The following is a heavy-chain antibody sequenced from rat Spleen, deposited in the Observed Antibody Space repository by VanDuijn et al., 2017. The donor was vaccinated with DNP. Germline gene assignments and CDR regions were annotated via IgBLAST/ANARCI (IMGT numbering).Heavy chain of an antibody. D-gene: IGHD1-11*01. J-gene: IGHJ2*01. CDR1: GFTFSNYD. CDR2: ISTSGGST. V-gene: IGHV5S11*01. Sequence: EVRLVESGGGFVQPGRSMRLSCAASGFTFSNYDMAWVRQAPTKGLEWVASISTSGGSTYYRDSVKGRFTVSRDNAKSTLFLKMNSLRSEETASYYWSRGGRSYFDYWGQGVMVTVSS. CDR3: SRGGRSYFDY.